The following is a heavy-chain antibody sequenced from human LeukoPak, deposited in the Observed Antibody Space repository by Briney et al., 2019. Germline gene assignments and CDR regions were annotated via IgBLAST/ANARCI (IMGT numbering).Heavy chain of an antibody. V-gene: IGHV3-20*04. D-gene: IGHD6-13*01. J-gene: IGHJ4*02. CDR1: NTDYG. CDR2: INWAGSNT. CDR3: VKDVSSNWYSFDQ. Sequence: SGGSLRLSCAGINTDYGMSWVRHVPGKGLEWVAGINWAGSNTHYAESVRGRFTISRDFAENSLYLQMNSLRGEDTAFYYCVKDVSSNWYSFDQWGQGTLVTVSS.